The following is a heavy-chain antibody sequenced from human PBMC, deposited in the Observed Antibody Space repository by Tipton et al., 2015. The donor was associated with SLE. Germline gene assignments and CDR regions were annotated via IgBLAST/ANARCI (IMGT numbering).Heavy chain of an antibody. D-gene: IGHD4-17*01. J-gene: IGHJ4*02. Sequence: TLSLPCAVSGGSIRSSNWWSWVRQPPGRGLAWIGEIHHSGSTNSNPSLKSRVTISVDKSTNQFSLKLSSVNVADTSVYYCAKDYNHDNADYNWGQGTLVIVSS. V-gene: IGHV4-4*02. CDR2: IHHSGST. CDR3: AKDYNHDNADYN. CDR1: GGSIRSSNW.